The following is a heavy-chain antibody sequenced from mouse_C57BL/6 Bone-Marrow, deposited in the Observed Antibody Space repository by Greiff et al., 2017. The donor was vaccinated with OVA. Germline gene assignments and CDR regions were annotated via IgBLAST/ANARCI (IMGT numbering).Heavy chain of an antibody. Sequence: QVQLKEPGAELVKPGASVKMSCKASGYTFTSYWITWVKQRPGQGLEWIGDIYPGSGSTNYNEKFKSKATLTVDTSSSTAYMQLSSLTSEDSAVYYCARYDYYAMDYWGQGTSVTVSS. J-gene: IGHJ4*01. CDR1: GYTFTSYW. CDR2: IYPGSGST. V-gene: IGHV1-55*01. CDR3: ARYDYYAMDY.